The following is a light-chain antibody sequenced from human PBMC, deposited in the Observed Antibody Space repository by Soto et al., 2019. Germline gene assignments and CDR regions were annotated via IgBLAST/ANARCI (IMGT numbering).Light chain of an antibody. CDR2: DAS. Sequence: DIQMTQSPSSLSASVGDRVTIACQASQDISYYLNWYQQKPGKAPKLLIYDASNLETGVPSRFSGSGSGTDFIFTISSLQPEDIATYYCQQYDDLLFTFGPGNKVDIK. J-gene: IGKJ3*01. CDR3: QQYDDLLFT. CDR1: QDISYY. V-gene: IGKV1-33*01.